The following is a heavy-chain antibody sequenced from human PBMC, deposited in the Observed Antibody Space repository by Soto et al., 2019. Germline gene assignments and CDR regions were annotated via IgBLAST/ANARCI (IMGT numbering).Heavy chain of an antibody. CDR3: ARGGLRGRQQLVRRVCCYGMDV. V-gene: IGHV4-34*01. J-gene: IGHJ6*02. CDR2: INHSGST. D-gene: IGHD6-13*01. CDR1: GGSFSGYY. Sequence: ETLCLTCAVYGGSFSGYYWSWIRQPPGKGLEWIGEINHSGSTNYNPSLKSRVTISVDTSKNQFSLKLSSVTAADTAVYYCARGGLRGRQQLVRRVCCYGMDVWGQGTTVT.